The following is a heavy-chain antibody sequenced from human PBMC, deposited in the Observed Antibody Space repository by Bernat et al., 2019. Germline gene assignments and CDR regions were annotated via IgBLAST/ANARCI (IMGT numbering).Heavy chain of an antibody. CDR2: ISYDGSNK. CDR3: AKDRATGTTSVFYFQH. V-gene: IGHV3-30-3*01. J-gene: IGHJ1*01. D-gene: IGHD1-7*01. CDR1: GFTFSSYA. Sequence: QVQLVESGGGVVQPGRSLRLSCAASGFTFSSYAMHWVRQAPGKGLEWVAVISYDGSNKYYADSVKGRFTISRDNSKNTLYLQMNSLRAEDTAVYYCAKDRATGTTSVFYFQHWGQGTLVTVSS.